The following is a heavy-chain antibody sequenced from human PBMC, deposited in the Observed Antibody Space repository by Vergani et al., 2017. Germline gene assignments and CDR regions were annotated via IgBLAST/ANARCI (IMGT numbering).Heavy chain of an antibody. D-gene: IGHD2-2*01. V-gene: IGHV4-31*03. CDR3: AXYHSRNLPKNGFDP. CDR1: GDSISRGDYY. J-gene: IGHJ5*02. CDR2: IHYSGTI. Sequence: QVQLQESGPGLVKPSQTLCLTCSVSGDSISRGDYYWSWIRQCAGKGLEWIGYIHYSGTIYYNPSLQSRSTISLDTSKNQFSLKLISVTAADTAVYYCAXYHSRNLPKNGFDPWGQGTLVTVSS.